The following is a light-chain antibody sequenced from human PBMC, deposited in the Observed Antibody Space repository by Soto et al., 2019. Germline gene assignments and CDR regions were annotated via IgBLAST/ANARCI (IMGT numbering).Light chain of an antibody. J-gene: IGKJ1*01. CDR3: KQSYSTPT. CDR2: GAS. CDR1: QSIGTY. Sequence: IQMTQSPSSLSASVGDRVTITCRASQSIGTYLNWYHQKPGKAPQLLIYGASTLQSGVPSSFSASGSGTHFTLTINSLQPEDFGTYSCKQSYSTPTCGQGTKVDIK. V-gene: IGKV1-39*01.